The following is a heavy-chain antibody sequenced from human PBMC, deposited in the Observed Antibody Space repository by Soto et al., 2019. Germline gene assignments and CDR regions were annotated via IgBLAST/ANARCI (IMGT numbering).Heavy chain of an antibody. CDR2: IYYRGST. Sequence: SETLSLTCSVSGGSISSGYYYWSWIRQPPGKGLEWIGNIYYRGSTYYNPSLKSRVTISVDTSKNQFSLKLSSVTAADTAAYYCARDIVVVPAAPGYYGMDVWGQGTTVTVSS. CDR1: GGSISSGYYY. D-gene: IGHD2-2*01. J-gene: IGHJ6*02. CDR3: ARDIVVVPAAPGYYGMDV. V-gene: IGHV4-30-4*01.